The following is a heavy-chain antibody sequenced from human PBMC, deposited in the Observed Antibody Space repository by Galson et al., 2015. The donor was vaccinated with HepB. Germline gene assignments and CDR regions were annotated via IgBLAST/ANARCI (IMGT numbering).Heavy chain of an antibody. Sequence: CAISGDSVSSNSAAWNWIRQSPSRGLEWLGRTYYRSKWCNDYAVSVKSRITINPDTSKNQFSLQLNSVTPEDTAVYYCARETYYYDSRVFDYWGQGTLVTVSS. CDR2: TYYRSKWCN. D-gene: IGHD3-22*01. V-gene: IGHV6-1*01. CDR1: GDSVSSNSAA. CDR3: ARETYYYDSRVFDY. J-gene: IGHJ4*02.